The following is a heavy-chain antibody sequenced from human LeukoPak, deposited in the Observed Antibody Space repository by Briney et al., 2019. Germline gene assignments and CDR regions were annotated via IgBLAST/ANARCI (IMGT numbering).Heavy chain of an antibody. V-gene: IGHV4-38-2*02. Sequence: SETLSLTCTVSGYSISSGYYWGWIRQPPGKGLEWIGSIYHSGSTYYNPSLKSRVTISVDTSKNQFSLKLSSVTAADTAVYYRARGKGLTAAGSVWGQGTLVTVSS. J-gene: IGHJ4*02. CDR3: ARGKGLTAAGSV. CDR2: IYHSGST. D-gene: IGHD6-13*01. CDR1: GYSISSGYY.